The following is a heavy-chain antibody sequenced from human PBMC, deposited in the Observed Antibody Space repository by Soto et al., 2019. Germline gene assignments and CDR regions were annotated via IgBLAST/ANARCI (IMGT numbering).Heavy chain of an antibody. D-gene: IGHD3-16*01. V-gene: IGHV1-18*01. CDR3: ARGGTPIEF. CDR2: NSAYNGNT. J-gene: IGHJ1*01. CDR1: GYTFTNFG. Sequence: QVHLVQSGAEVKKPGASVKVSCKASGYTFTNFGISWVRQANGQGLEWMGWNSAYNGNTNYAQKFQGRVHMNTDTSTSTAYMEVRSLRIDDTAVYDCARGGTPIEFWGQGSMVTVPP.